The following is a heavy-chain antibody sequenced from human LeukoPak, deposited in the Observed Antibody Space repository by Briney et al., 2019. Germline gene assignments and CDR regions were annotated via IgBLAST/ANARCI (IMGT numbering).Heavy chain of an antibody. CDR3: ARSAAAGRIVATFGY. J-gene: IGHJ4*02. CDR2: ISGSGSST. CDR1: GFTFSSYG. Sequence: GGTLRLSCAASGFTFSSYGMSWVRQAPGKRLEWVSAISGSGSSTSYADSVKGRFTISRDNSKNTLYLQMNSLRAEDTAVYYCARSAAAGRIVATFGYWGQGTLVIVSS. D-gene: IGHD5-12*01. V-gene: IGHV3-23*01.